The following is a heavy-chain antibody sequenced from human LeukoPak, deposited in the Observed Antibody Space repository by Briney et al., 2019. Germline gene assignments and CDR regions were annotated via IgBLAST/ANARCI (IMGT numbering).Heavy chain of an antibody. D-gene: IGHD6-13*01. CDR1: GGSISSSSYY. CDR3: ARHQNDGYSSSWSNFGY. V-gene: IGHV4-39*01. J-gene: IGHJ4*02. Sequence: KPSETLSLTCTVSGGSISSSSYYWGWIRQPPGKGLEWIGSIYYSGSTYYNPSLKSRVTISVDTSKNQFSLKLSSVTAADTAVYYCARHQNDGYSSSWSNFGYWGQGTLATVSS. CDR2: IYYSGST.